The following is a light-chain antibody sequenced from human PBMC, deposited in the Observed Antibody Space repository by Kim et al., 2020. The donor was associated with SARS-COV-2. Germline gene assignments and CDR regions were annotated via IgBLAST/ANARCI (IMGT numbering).Light chain of an antibody. CDR1: TGAVTSGYY. CDR2: STS. CDR3: LLYYGGAQLGV. V-gene: IGLV7-43*01. J-gene: IGLJ1*01. Sequence: GTVTRTCASSTGAVTSGYYPNWFQQKPGQATRALMYSTSNKHSWSPARFSGALLGGKAALTLSGVQPEDEAEYYCLLYYGGAQLGVFGTGTKVTVL.